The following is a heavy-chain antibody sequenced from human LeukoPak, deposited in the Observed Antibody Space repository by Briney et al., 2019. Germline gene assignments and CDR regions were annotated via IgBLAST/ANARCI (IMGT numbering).Heavy chain of an antibody. CDR1: GFTFSNYW. Sequence: GGSLRLSCAASGFTFSNYWMHWVRQAPGKGLEWVSVIYSGGSTYYADSVKGRFTISRDNSKNTLYLQMNSLRAEDTAVYYCARDGYYYDSSGYYRFFDYWGQGTLVTVSS. CDR2: IYSGGST. D-gene: IGHD3-22*01. J-gene: IGHJ4*02. V-gene: IGHV3-53*01. CDR3: ARDGYYYDSSGYYRFFDY.